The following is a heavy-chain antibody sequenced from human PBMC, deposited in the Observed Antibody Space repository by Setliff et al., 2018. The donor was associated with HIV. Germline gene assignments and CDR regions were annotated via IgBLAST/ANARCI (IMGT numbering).Heavy chain of an antibody. D-gene: IGHD2-21*02. V-gene: IGHV1-18*01. CDR2: INIRSGNT. CDR1: GYSFTTSG. J-gene: IGHJ4*02. CDR3: AKQQRRYPVVTNYFDY. Sequence: ASVKVSCKASGYSFTTSGVSWVRQAPGQGLEWMGWINIRSGNTNYAQKFQGRFTISRDNSKNTVYMQMNSLRAEDTAVYYCAKQQRRYPVVTNYFDYWGQGTLVTVSS.